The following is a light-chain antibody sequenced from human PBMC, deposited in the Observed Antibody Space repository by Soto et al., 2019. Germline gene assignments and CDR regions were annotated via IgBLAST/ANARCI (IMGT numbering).Light chain of an antibody. CDR2: GAS. J-gene: IGKJ1*01. CDR1: QDIGNS. CDR3: KQSLMT. Sequence: DIQMTQSPSSLSASVGDRVTITCRASQDIGNSLGWYQQKPGKAPKRLIYGASNLQSGVPSRFSGGGSGTEFTLTIRSMKHEDFEVYYCKQSLMTFGQGTKVDIK. V-gene: IGKV1-17*01.